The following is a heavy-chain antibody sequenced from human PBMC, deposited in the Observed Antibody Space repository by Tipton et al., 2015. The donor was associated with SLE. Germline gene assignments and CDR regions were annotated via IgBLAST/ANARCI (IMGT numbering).Heavy chain of an antibody. D-gene: IGHD6-25*01. J-gene: IGHJ3*02. CDR1: GGSISSGDYY. Sequence: TLSLTCTVSGGSISSGDYYWHWIRQPPGKGLEWIGYVYYSGTTNYNPSLKSRVTISIDTSKNQFSPRLTSVTAADTAMYYCARRAGPRDIWGQGTMVTVS. V-gene: IGHV4-30-4*01. CDR2: VYYSGTT. CDR3: ARRAGPRDI.